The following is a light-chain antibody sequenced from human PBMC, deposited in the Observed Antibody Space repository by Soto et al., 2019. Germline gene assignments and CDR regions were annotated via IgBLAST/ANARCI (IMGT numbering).Light chain of an antibody. J-gene: IGLJ1*01. V-gene: IGLV2-18*01. CDR1: STDFVSYNR. CDR2: EVS. CDR3: SLYTSENAYV. Sequence: QSALTQPPSVSGSPGQSVTISCTGTSTDFVSYNRVSWYQQPPGTAPKLMIYEVSKRPSGVPDRFSGSKSGNTASLTISGLQAADEADYYCSLYTSENAYVFGTGTKSPP.